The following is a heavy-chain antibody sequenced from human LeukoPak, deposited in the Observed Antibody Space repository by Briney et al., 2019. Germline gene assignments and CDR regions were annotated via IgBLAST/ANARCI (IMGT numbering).Heavy chain of an antibody. V-gene: IGHV4-31*03. CDR3: ARSPDFWSGYYTEGFGLINDY. Sequence: KPSETLSLTCTVSGGSISSGGYYWSWIRQHPGKGLEWIGYIYYGGSTYYNPSLKSRVTISVDTSKNQFSLKLSSVTAADTAVYYCARSPDFWSGYYTEGFGLINDYWGQGTLVTVSS. CDR1: GGSISSGGYY. D-gene: IGHD3-3*01. J-gene: IGHJ4*02. CDR2: IYYGGST.